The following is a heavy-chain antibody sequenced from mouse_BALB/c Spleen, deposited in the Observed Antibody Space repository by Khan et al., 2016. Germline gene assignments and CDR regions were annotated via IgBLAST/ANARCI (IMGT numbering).Heavy chain of an antibody. V-gene: IGHV5-6*01. D-gene: IGHD4-1*01. J-gene: IGHJ3*01. CDR1: GFIFSSYS. CDR3: ASHVTGSFAY. Sequence: EVELVESGGDLVKPGGSLKLSCAASGFIFSSYSMSWVRQTPDKRLEWVATIRSGGDYTYYPDNVKGRFTISRDNAKHTLYLQMNSLKSEDTAMYYCASHVTGSFAYWGQGTLVTVSA. CDR2: IRSGGDYT.